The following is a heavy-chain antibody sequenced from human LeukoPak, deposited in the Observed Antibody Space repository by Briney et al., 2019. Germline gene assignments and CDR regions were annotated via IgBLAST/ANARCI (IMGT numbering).Heavy chain of an antibody. V-gene: IGHV3-30-3*01. J-gene: IGHJ1*01. CDR1: GFTFSSYW. CDR2: ISYDGSNK. D-gene: IGHD6-19*01. Sequence: GGSLRLSCAASGFTFSSYWMSWVRQAPGKGLEWVAVISYDGSNKYYADSVKGRFTISRDNSKNTLYLQMNSLRAEDTAVYYCARVGGSSGWYVAEYFQHWGQGTLVTVSS. CDR3: ARVGGSSGWYVAEYFQH.